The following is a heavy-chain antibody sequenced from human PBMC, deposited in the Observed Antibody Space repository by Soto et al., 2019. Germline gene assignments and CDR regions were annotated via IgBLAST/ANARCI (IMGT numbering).Heavy chain of an antibody. CDR1: GFTFSTYA. D-gene: IGHD3-16*02. Sequence: GGSLRLSCAASGFTFSTYAMTSVRLAPGNGLEWVSSSGGSGAYTYYADSVKGRFAISRDNSKNTLSLEMNSLRADDTGLYYCAISTGGFGGLFVVPSDYWGQGTLVTVSS. V-gene: IGHV3-23*01. CDR3: AISTGGFGGLFVVPSDY. CDR2: SGGSGAYT. J-gene: IGHJ4*02.